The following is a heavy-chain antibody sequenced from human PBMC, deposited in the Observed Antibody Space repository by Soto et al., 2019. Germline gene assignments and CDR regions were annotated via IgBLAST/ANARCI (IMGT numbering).Heavy chain of an antibody. CDR3: ARADRTLVTSYSLDV. Sequence: PADTLLVTCAVYGGTFSPSYWIWFRSPPGKALEWIGENNHSGTIDFNPSLKSRLTISLDTSKKHFSLKLSSVTDADTAAYYCARADRTLVTSYSLDVWGQGTTVT. CDR1: GGTFSPSY. D-gene: IGHD2-21*02. CDR2: NNHSGTI. J-gene: IGHJ6*02. V-gene: IGHV4-34*01.